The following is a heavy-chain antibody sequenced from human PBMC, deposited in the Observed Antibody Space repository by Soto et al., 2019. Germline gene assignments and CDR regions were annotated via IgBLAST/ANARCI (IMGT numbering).Heavy chain of an antibody. CDR3: ARDGGPAGGGGCYI. CDR1: GFTFSTHA. D-gene: IGHD3-16*01. J-gene: IGHJ3*02. V-gene: IGHV3-23*01. Sequence: EVQLLESGGGLVQPGGSLRLSCAASGFTFSTHAMIWVRQAPGKGLNWVSTVDVGGGSTYYTDSVKGRFTVSRDNSKNTVYLQPNTPRAEDTTIYCCARDGGPAGGGGCYIWGQGTMVTVSS. CDR2: VDVGGGST.